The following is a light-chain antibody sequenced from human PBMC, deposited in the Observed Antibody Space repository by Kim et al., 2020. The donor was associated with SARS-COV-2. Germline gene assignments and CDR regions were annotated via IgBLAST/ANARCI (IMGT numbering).Light chain of an antibody. V-gene: IGLV1-47*01. CDR2: RNN. Sequence: ELTQPPSASGTPGQRVTISCSGSSPNSGSNYVYWYQQLPGTSPKLLIYRNNQRPSGVPDRFSGSKSGTSASLAISGLLSEDESDYYCAAWDDSLSGWVFGGGTQRTVL. CDR1: SPNSGSNY. J-gene: IGLJ3*02. CDR3: AAWDDSLSGWV.